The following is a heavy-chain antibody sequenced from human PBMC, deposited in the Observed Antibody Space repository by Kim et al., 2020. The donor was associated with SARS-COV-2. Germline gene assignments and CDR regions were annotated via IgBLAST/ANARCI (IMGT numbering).Heavy chain of an antibody. CDR3: ATHPRWGIYYYYGMDV. CDR1: GGSISSSSYY. J-gene: IGHJ6*02. CDR2: IYYSGST. V-gene: IGHV4-39*01. Sequence: SETLSLTCTVSGGSISSSSYYWGWIRQPPGKGLEWIGSIYYSGSTYYNPSLKSRVTISVDTSKNQFSLKLSSVTAADTAVYYCATHPRWGIYYYYGMDVWGQGTTVTVSS. D-gene: IGHD3-16*01.